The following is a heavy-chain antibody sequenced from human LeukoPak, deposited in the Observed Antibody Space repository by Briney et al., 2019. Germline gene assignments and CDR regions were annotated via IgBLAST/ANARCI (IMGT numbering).Heavy chain of an antibody. Sequence: PGGSLRLSCAASGFTFSSYSMNWVRQAPGKGLEWVSSISSSSSYIYYADSVKGRFTISRDNSKNTLYLQMNSLRAEDTAVYYCASTDCSSTSCYDYWGQGTLVTVSS. D-gene: IGHD2-2*01. V-gene: IGHV3-21*04. CDR3: ASTDCSSTSCYDY. CDR1: GFTFSSYS. J-gene: IGHJ4*02. CDR2: ISSSSSYI.